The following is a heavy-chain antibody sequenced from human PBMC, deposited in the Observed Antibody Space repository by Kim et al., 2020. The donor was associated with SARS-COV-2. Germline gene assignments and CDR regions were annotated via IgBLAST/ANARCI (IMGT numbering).Heavy chain of an antibody. V-gene: IGHV1-46*01. D-gene: IGHD4-17*01. Sequence: FQGRVATTRDTSTSTVYMELSSLSSEDTAVYYCARDHDYGGNDHFDYWGQGTLVTVSS. CDR3: ARDHDYGGNDHFDY. J-gene: IGHJ4*02.